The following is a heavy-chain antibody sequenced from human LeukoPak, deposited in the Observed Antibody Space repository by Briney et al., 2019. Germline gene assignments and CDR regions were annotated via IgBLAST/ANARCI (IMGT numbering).Heavy chain of an antibody. D-gene: IGHD1-26*01. CDR3: ARVRSGSFGMDY. CDR2: ISSSSSYI. CDR1: GFTFSSYS. V-gene: IGHV3-21*01. Sequence: PGGSLRLSCAASGFTFSSYSMNWVRQAPGKGLEWVSSISSSSSYIYYADSVKGRFTISRDNAKNSLYLQMNSLRAEDTAVYYCARVRSGSFGMDYWGQGTLVTVSS. J-gene: IGHJ4*02.